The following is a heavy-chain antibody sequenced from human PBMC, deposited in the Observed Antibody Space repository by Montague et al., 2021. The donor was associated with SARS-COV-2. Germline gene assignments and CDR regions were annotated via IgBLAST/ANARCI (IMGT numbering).Heavy chain of an antibody. J-gene: IGHJ6*02. V-gene: IGHV4-31*03. CDR2: FYYSGST. Sequence: TLSLTCTVSGGSLSSGGYYWSWIRQLPGKGLEWLGYFYYSGSTYYNPSLKGRVFISADMSKSQFFLNLTSVTAADAAVYYCARDLGRTGYYYGLDVWGQGTTVTVSS. CDR1: GGSLSSGGYY. CDR3: ARDLGRTGYYYGLDV. D-gene: IGHD3/OR15-3a*01.